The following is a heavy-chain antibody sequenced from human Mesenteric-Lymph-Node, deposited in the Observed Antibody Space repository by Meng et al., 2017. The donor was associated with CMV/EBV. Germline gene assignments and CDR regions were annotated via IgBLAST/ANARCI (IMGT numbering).Heavy chain of an antibody. Sequence: GGSLRLSCAASGFTFSSYSMNWVRQAPGKGLEWVSSISSSSSYIYYADSVKGRFTISRDNAKNSLYLQMNSLRAEDTAVYYCATPQGGMAVGASDAFDIWGQGTMVTVSS. V-gene: IGHV3-21*01. J-gene: IGHJ3*02. CDR3: ATPQGGMAVGASDAFDI. CDR2: ISSSSSYI. CDR1: GFTFSSYS. D-gene: IGHD6-19*01.